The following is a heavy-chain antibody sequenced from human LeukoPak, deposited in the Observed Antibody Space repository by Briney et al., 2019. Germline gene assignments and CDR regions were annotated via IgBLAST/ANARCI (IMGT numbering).Heavy chain of an antibody. Sequence: QTGGSLRLSCAASGFTFSDHSMNWVRQAPGKGLEWVGRTRNKANGYVTEYAASVKGRFTISRDDSKNLLLLQMNSLKTEDTALYYCARGRAGSGSNNVASYHALDIWGQGTMVTV. J-gene: IGHJ3*02. CDR2: TRNKANGYVT. V-gene: IGHV3-72*01. D-gene: IGHD1-26*01. CDR3: ARGRAGSGSNNVASYHALDI. CDR1: GFTFSDHS.